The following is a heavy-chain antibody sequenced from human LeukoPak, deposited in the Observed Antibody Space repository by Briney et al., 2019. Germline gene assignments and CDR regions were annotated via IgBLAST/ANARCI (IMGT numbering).Heavy chain of an antibody. V-gene: IGHV4-39*01. D-gene: IGHD3-3*01. CDR2: IYYSGST. CDR1: GGSISSSSYY. CDR3: VEEWPSFDY. Sequence: SETLSLTCTASGGSISSSSYYWGWIRQPPGKGLEWIGSIYYSGSTYYNPSLKSRVTISVDTSKNQFSLKLSSVTAADTAVYYCVEEWPSFDYWGQGTLVTVSS. J-gene: IGHJ4*02.